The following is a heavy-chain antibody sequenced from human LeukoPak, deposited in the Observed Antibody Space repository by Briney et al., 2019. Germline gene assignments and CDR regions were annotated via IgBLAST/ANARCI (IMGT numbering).Heavy chain of an antibody. Sequence: GGSLRLSCAASGFTFSSYSMNWVRQAPGKGLEWVSSISSSSSYIYYADSVKGRFTISRDNAKHSLYLQMNSLRAEDRAVYYCARDHFWYYYDSSGPHDAFDIWGQGTMVTVSS. V-gene: IGHV3-21*01. J-gene: IGHJ3*02. CDR2: ISSSSSYI. D-gene: IGHD3-22*01. CDR1: GFTFSSYS. CDR3: ARDHFWYYYDSSGPHDAFDI.